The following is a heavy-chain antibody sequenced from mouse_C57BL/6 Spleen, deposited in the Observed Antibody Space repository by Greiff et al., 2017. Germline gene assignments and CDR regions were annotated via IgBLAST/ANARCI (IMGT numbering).Heavy chain of an antibody. V-gene: IGHV1-54*01. J-gene: IGHJ3*01. Sequence: QVQLQQSGAELVRPGPSVKVSCKASGYAFTNYLIEWVKQRPGQGLEWIGVINTGSGGTNYNEKFKGKATLTADKSSSTAYMQLSSLTAEYSAVYFCARAPGFAYGGQGTLVTVSA. CDR2: INTGSGGT. CDR1: GYAFTNYL. CDR3: ARAPGFAY.